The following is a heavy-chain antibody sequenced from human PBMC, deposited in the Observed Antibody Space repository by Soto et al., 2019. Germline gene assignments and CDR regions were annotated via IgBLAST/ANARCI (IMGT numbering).Heavy chain of an antibody. D-gene: IGHD1-1*01. CDR2: ISPYNGTT. Sequence: GAAVQVSCKASGYTFTTYGISWVRQAPGQGLEWMGWISPYNGTTKYAEKFQGEMTMTTDTATSTAYMDLRGLRSDDTAVYYCARDGERDTGLNFYYYLHGMDAWGQGTRVTVSS. CDR3: ARDGERDTGLNFYYYLHGMDA. V-gene: IGHV1-18*04. J-gene: IGHJ6*02. CDR1: GYTFTTYG.